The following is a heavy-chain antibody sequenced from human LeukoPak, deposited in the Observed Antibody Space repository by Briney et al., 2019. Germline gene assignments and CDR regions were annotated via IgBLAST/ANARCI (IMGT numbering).Heavy chain of an antibody. Sequence: SVKVSCKASGGTFSSYAISWVRQAPGQGLEWMGRIIPILGIANYAQKFQGRVTITADKSTSTAYMELSSLRSEDTAVYYCAREGGCSSTSCYFLVAFDIWGQGTMVTVSS. CDR2: IIPILGIA. V-gene: IGHV1-69*04. CDR3: AREGGCSSTSCYFLVAFDI. J-gene: IGHJ3*02. D-gene: IGHD2-2*01. CDR1: GGTFSSYA.